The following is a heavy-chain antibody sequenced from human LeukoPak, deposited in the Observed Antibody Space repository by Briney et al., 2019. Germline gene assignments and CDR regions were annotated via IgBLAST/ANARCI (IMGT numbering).Heavy chain of an antibody. V-gene: IGHV4-4*07. CDR2: IFTTGST. CDR3: ERGDGSTMIRGVSRYGWLDP. Sequence: SETLSLTCSVSGGSLSSYYWTWVRQPAGRGLEWVGRIFTTGSTNYNPSLMSRVTMSVDTSKNQFSLKMRSATAADKAVYYYERGDGSTMIRGVSRYGWLDPWGQGTLVTVSS. D-gene: IGHD3-10*01. CDR1: GGSLSSYY. J-gene: IGHJ5*02.